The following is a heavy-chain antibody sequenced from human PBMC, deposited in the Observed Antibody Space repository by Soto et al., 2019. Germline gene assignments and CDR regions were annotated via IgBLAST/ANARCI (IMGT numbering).Heavy chain of an antibody. CDR3: ARQIYDSDTGPNFQYYFES. D-gene: IGHD3-22*01. V-gene: IGHV5-10-1*01. Sequence: GESLKISCKGSGYSFAGYWITWVRQKPGKGLEWMGRIDPSDSQTYYSPSFRGHVTISVTKSITTVFLQWSSLKASDTAMYYCARQIYDSDTGPNFQYYFESWGQGTPVTVSS. CDR1: GYSFAGYW. CDR2: IDPSDSQT. J-gene: IGHJ4*02.